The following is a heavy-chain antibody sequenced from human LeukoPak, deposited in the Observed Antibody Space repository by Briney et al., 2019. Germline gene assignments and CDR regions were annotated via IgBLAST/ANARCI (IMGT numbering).Heavy chain of an antibody. V-gene: IGHV3-23*01. Sequence: GGSLRLSCGASGFTFSNYALSWVRQAPGKGLEWVSAISGSGGSTYYADSVKGRFTISRDNSKNTLYLQMNSLRAEDTAVYYCAKAVGNTGYYGRYYFDYWGQGTLVTVSS. CDR1: GFTFSNYA. D-gene: IGHD3-9*01. CDR3: AKAVGNTGYYGRYYFDY. CDR2: ISGSGGST. J-gene: IGHJ4*02.